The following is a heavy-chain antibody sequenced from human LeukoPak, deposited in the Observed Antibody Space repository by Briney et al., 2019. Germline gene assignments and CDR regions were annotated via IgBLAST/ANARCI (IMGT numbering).Heavy chain of an antibody. CDR3: ARDGVWIAAAGTGAFDI. CDR1: GYTFTSYG. CDR2: ISAYNGNT. Sequence: AASVKVSCKASGYTFTSYGISWVRQAPGQGLEWMGWISAYNGNTNCAQKLQGRVTMTTDTSTSTAYMELRSLRSDDTAVYYCARDGVWIAAAGTGAFDIWGQGTMVTVSS. D-gene: IGHD6-13*01. J-gene: IGHJ3*02. V-gene: IGHV1-18*01.